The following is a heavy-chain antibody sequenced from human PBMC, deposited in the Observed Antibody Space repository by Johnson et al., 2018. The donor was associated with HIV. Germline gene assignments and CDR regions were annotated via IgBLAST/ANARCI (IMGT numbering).Heavy chain of an antibody. CDR2: VADDGGYK. V-gene: IGHV3-30*04. CDR3: TRDPYFSDAFDI. Sequence: QVQLVESGGGVVQPGRSLRLSCAGSGFTFSSFAIHWVRQAPGKGLEWVAVVADDGGYKDYADSVKGRFTVSRDNSRDTLSLQMNSLRSEDTAVYYCTRDPYFSDAFDIWGQGTMVTVFS. D-gene: IGHD3-3*01. J-gene: IGHJ3*02. CDR1: GFTFSSFA.